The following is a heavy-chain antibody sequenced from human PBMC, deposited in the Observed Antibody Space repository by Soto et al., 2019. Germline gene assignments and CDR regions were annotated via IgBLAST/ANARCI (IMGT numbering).Heavy chain of an antibody. CDR3: ATPACAATWCSPSHNLDH. CDR1: GGTFVRHV. CDR2: INPLSGIP. V-gene: IGHV1-69*09. J-gene: IGHJ4*02. Sequence: QVQLVQSGAEVKKPESSVKVSCKTSGGTFVRHVISWVRQAPGQGPEWMGKINPLSGIPNYAQKFQDRVNCTADTDSSTAYMELSSLRSDDTAVYYCATPACAATWCSPSHNLDHWGQGTLVTVSS. D-gene: IGHD2-2*01.